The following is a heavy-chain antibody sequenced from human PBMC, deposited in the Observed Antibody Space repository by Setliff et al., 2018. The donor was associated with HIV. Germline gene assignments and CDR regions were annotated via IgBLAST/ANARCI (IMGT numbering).Heavy chain of an antibody. CDR2: SYYSSRT. J-gene: IGHJ5*02. Sequence: LSLTCTVSDASISTSNFLWGWIRQSPGKGLEWIGSSYYSSRTYYNPSLKNRVTISADTSKNHLSLKLTSLTAADTAVYYCGRLETGPATSAYGPFNAWGQGKMVTVSS. CDR3: GRLETGPATSAYGPFNA. D-gene: IGHD4-17*01. CDR1: DASISTSNFL. V-gene: IGHV4-39*02.